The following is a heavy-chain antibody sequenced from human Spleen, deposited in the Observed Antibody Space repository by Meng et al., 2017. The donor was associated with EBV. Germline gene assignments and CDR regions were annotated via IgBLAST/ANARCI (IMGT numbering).Heavy chain of an antibody. V-gene: IGHV3-74*01. J-gene: IGHJ4*02. CDR3: ARGGTNYYGSGPYGG. CDR1: GSLFSMAG. Sequence: EGRLVEAGGGVVHPVASLGLSCAACGSLFSMAGMHGGRQAPGEGRVWASRIHRDGSTTGYADSVKGRFTISRDNAKNTLYLQMNSLRAEDTAVYYCARGGTNYYGSGPYGGWGQGTLVTVSS. CDR2: IHRDGSTT. D-gene: IGHD3-10*01.